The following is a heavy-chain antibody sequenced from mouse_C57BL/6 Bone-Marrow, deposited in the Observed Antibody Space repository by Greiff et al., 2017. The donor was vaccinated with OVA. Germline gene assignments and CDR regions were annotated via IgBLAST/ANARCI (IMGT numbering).Heavy chain of an antibody. CDR3: ARSDDYFDY. CDR2: IHPTSGST. CDR1: GYTFTRYW. Sequence: QVQLQQPGAELVKPGASVKLSCKASGYTFTRYWMHWVKQRPGQGLEWIGMIHPTSGSTTYNEKFTSKATLTVDKSSSTAYMQLSSLTSEDSAVYYCARSDDYFDYGGQGTTLTVSS. J-gene: IGHJ2*01. V-gene: IGHV1-64*01.